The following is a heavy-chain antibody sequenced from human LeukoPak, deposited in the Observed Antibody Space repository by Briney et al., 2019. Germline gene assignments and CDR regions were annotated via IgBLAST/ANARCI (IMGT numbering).Heavy chain of an antibody. CDR2: IYYSGST. V-gene: IGHV4-59*12. CDR1: GGSISSYY. D-gene: IGHD3-10*01. J-gene: IGHJ4*02. Sequence: SETLSLTCTVSGGSISSYYWSWIRQPPGKGLEWIGYIYYSGSTNYNPSLKSRVTISVDTSKNQFSLKLNSVTAADTAVYYCVTYGSRTWYIFDYWGQGTRVTVSS. CDR3: VTYGSRTWYIFDY.